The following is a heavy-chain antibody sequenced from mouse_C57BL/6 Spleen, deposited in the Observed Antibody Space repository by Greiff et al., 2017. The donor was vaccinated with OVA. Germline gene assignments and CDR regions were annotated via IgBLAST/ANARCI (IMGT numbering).Heavy chain of an antibody. Sequence: QVQLQQSGAELVKPGASVKMSCKASGYTFTSYWITWVKQRPGQGLEGIGDIYPGSGSTNYNEKFKSKATLTVDTSSSTAYMQLSSLTSEDSAVYYCARGDYGPPYAMDYWGQGTSVTVSS. CDR3: ARGDYGPPYAMDY. D-gene: IGHD1-1*02. CDR1: GYTFTSYW. CDR2: IYPGSGST. J-gene: IGHJ4*01. V-gene: IGHV1-55*01.